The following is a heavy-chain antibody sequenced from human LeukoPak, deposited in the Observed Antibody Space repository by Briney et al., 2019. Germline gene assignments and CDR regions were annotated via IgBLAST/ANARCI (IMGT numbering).Heavy chain of an antibody. CDR2: TRNKANTYTT. CDR1: RFTFCDHY. Sequence: GGSLRLSCAPSRFTFCDHYMDSGRHSPGKGLEWVGRTRNKANTYTTECAASAKGRFPISRDDSKNSLYLQMNSLKTEDTAVYYCARVPSPPRWEGDYWGQGTLVTVSS. J-gene: IGHJ4*02. V-gene: IGHV3-72*01. D-gene: IGHD1-26*01. CDR3: ARVPSPPRWEGDY.